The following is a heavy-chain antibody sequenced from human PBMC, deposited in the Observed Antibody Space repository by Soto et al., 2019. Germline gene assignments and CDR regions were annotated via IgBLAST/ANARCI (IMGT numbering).Heavy chain of an antibody. CDR2: IIPIFGTA. D-gene: IGHD2-21*02. CDR1: GGTFSSYA. CDR3: ARDLAYCVGDCYGWFDP. V-gene: IGHV1-69*06. Sequence: QVQLVQSGAEVKKPGSSVKVSCKASGGTFSSYAISWVRQAPGQGLEWMGGIIPIFGTANYAKKFEGRVTITADKSTSTAYMELSSLRSEDTAVYYCARDLAYCVGDCYGWFDPWSQGTLVTVSS. J-gene: IGHJ5*02.